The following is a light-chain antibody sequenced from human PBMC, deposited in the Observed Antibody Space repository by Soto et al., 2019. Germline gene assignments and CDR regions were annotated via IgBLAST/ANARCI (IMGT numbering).Light chain of an antibody. CDR2: DAS. CDR3: QQFSSYPLT. V-gene: IGKV3-20*01. Sequence: EFVLPPSPGTLSLSPGERAHLFCRASQTVRNNYLAWYQQKPGQAPRLLIYDASSRATGIPDRFSGGGSGTDFTLTISRLEPEDFAVYYCQQFSSYPLTCGRGTKGDLK. J-gene: IGKJ4*01. CDR1: QTVRNNY.